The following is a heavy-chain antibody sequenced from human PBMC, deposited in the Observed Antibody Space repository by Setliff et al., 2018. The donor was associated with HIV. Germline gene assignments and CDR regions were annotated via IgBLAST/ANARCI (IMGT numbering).Heavy chain of an antibody. Sequence: SETLSLTCTVSGGSISSYYWSWIRQPPGKGLEWIGYIYTSGSTNYNPSLKSRVTISVDTSKNQFSLKLSSVTAADTAVYYCARGITYYNFWSGYYTSEYNWCDPWGQGTLVTVSS. CDR1: GGSISSYY. D-gene: IGHD3-3*01. J-gene: IGHJ5*02. CDR2: IYTSGST. V-gene: IGHV4-4*08. CDR3: ARGITYYNFWSGYYTSEYNWCDP.